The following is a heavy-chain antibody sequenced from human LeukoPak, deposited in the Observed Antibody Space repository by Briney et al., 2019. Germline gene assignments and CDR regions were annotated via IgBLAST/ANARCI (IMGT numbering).Heavy chain of an antibody. CDR3: ARRESNTWLFDY. J-gene: IGHJ4*02. Sequence: QPGGSLRLSCAASGFTFSSYSMNWVRQAPGKGLEWVSYITSSSSPIYYADSVKGRFTISRDNSKNTLYLQMNSLRAEDTAVYYCARRESNTWLFDYWGQGTLVTVSS. CDR2: ITSSSSPI. V-gene: IGHV3-48*01. CDR1: GFTFSSYS. D-gene: IGHD6-13*01.